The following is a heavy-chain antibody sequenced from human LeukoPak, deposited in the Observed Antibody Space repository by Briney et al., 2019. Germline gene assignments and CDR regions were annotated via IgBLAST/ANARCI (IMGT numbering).Heavy chain of an antibody. D-gene: IGHD6-13*01. Sequence: GESLKISCKGSGYSFTSYWIGWVRQMPGKGLEWMGIIYPGDSDTRYSPSFQGQVTISADKSISTAYLQWSSLKASDTAMYYCASRVGSSSWYGVYYYMDVWGKGTTVTVSS. CDR2: IYPGDSDT. CDR3: ASRVGSSSWYGVYYYMDV. V-gene: IGHV5-51*01. CDR1: GYSFTSYW. J-gene: IGHJ6*03.